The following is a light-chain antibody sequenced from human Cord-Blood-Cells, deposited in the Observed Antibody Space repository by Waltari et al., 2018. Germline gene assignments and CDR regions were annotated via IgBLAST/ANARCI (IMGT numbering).Light chain of an antibody. CDR2: EGS. CDR3: CSYAGSSTSWV. Sequence: QSALTQPASVSGSPGQSITISCTGTSSDVGSYNLFSWYQQHPGKAPKRMIYEGSKRPSGVSNRFSGSKSGNTASLTISGLQAEDEADYYCCSYAGSSTSWVFGGGTKLTVL. J-gene: IGLJ3*02. V-gene: IGLV2-23*01. CDR1: SSDVGSYNL.